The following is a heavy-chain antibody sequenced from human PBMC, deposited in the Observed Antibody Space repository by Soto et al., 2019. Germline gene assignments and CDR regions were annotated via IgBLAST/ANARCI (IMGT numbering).Heavy chain of an antibody. J-gene: IGHJ3*02. CDR1: GGTFSNSA. CDR3: AREEGWRXRXXSXWDPSFDI. Sequence: QVQLVQSGAEVKKPGSSVKVSCKASGGTFSNSAINWVRQAPGQGLEWVGGVVPIFGTAKYAQSFQDRVRITADRSRSTAYMELSSLRFEDTAVYYCAREEGWRXRXXSXWDPSFDIWGQGTMVTVSS. V-gene: IGHV1-69*06. CDR2: VVPIFGTA. D-gene: IGHD6-19*01.